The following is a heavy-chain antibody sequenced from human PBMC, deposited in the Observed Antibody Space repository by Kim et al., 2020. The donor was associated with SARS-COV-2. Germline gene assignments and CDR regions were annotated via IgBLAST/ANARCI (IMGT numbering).Heavy chain of an antibody. Sequence: VKGRFTISRDNSKNTLYLQMNSLRAEDTAVYYCAKDTCSGGSCYSPFDYWGQGTLVTVSS. D-gene: IGHD2-15*01. V-gene: IGHV3-23*01. CDR3: AKDTCSGGSCYSPFDY. J-gene: IGHJ4*02.